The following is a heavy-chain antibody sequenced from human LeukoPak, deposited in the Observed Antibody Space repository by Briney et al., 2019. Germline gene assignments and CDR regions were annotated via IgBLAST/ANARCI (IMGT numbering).Heavy chain of an antibody. J-gene: IGHJ3*02. CDR2: ISRSGTNI. Sequence: GGSLRLSCAASGFTFSTYEMAWVHQAPGKGLEWVAYISRSGTNIYYADSVKGRFTISRDNAKNSLYLQMNSLRAEDTAVYYCARDGDSGYPAPFDIWGQGTMVTVSS. D-gene: IGHD5-12*01. CDR3: ARDGDSGYPAPFDI. CDR1: GFTFSTYE. V-gene: IGHV3-48*03.